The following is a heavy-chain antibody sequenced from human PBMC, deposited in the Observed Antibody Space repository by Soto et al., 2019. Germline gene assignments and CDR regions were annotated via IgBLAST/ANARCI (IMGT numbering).Heavy chain of an antibody. CDR1: GFTFSSYW. V-gene: IGHV3-74*01. CDR2: INSDGSST. J-gene: IGHJ1*01. Sequence: GGSLRLSCAASGFTFSSYWMHWVRQAPGKGLVWVSCINSDGSSTSYADSVKGRFTISRDNAKNTLYLQMNSLRAEDTAVYYCARDVGSSSWYEYFQHWGQGTLVTVSS. CDR3: ARDVGSSSWYEYFQH. D-gene: IGHD6-13*01.